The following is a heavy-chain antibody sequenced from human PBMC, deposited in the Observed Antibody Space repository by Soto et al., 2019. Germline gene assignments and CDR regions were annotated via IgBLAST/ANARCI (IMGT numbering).Heavy chain of an antibody. CDR2: ISAYNGNT. J-gene: IGHJ4*02. CDR3: VVAAQPYYFDY. CDR1: GYTFTSYG. D-gene: IGHD2-15*01. Sequence: QVQLVQSGAEVKKPGASVKVSCKASGYTFTSYGISWVRQAPGQGLEWMGWISAYNGNTNYAQKLQGRGTMTTDTSTSTAYMELRSLRSADTAVYYCVVAAQPYYFDYWGQGTLVTVSS. V-gene: IGHV1-18*01.